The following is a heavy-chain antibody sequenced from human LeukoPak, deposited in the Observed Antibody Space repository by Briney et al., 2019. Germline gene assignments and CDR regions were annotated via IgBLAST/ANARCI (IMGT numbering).Heavy chain of an antibody. CDR2: ISSTSSYK. Sequence: GGSLRLSCAASGFTFSDYSMHWVRQAPGKGLEWLSCISSTSSYKYYADSVRGRFTISRDNAKNSLFLQMNSLRAEDTAVYYCARGQLWQTGWFDPWGQGTLVTASS. V-gene: IGHV3-21*01. CDR3: ARGQLWQTGWFDP. D-gene: IGHD5-18*01. CDR1: GFTFSDYS. J-gene: IGHJ5*02.